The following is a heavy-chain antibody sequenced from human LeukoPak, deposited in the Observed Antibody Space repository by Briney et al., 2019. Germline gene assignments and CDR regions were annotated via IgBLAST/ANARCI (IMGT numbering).Heavy chain of an antibody. Sequence: SETLSLTCTVSGGSMSSYYWSWIRQHPGKGLEWIGYIYYSGSTNYNPSLKSRVTISVDTSKNQFSLKLSSVTAADTAVYYCARGREDCSSTSCYVFPDAFDIWGQGTMVTVSS. CDR2: IYYSGST. CDR3: ARGREDCSSTSCYVFPDAFDI. CDR1: GGSMSSYY. D-gene: IGHD2-2*01. J-gene: IGHJ3*02. V-gene: IGHV4-59*01.